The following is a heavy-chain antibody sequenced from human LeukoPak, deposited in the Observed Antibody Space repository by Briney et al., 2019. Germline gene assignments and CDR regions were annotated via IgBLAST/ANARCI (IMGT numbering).Heavy chain of an antibody. CDR2: ISWNSGST. CDR3: TTDSGDYVFDY. V-gene: IGHV3-9*01. Sequence: GGSLRLSCAASGFTFDDYAMHWVRQAPGKGLEWVSGISWNSGSTGYADSVKGRFIISRDNAKNSLYLQMSSLRAEDTALYYCTTDSGDYVFDYWGQGTLVTVSS. D-gene: IGHD4-17*01. CDR1: GFTFDDYA. J-gene: IGHJ4*02.